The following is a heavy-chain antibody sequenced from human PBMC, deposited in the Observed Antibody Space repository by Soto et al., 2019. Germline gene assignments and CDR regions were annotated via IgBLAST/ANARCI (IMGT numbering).Heavy chain of an antibody. CDR1: GYTFTSYG. CDR3: ARMDCSSTSCYGGLNYYYMDV. CDR2: ISAYNGNT. J-gene: IGHJ6*03. V-gene: IGHV1-18*01. Sequence: KVSCKASGYTFTSYGISWVRQAPGQGLEWMGWISAYNGNTNYAQKLQGRVTMTTDTSTSTAYMELRSLRSDDTAVYYCARMDCSSTSCYGGLNYYYMDVWGKGTTVTVSS. D-gene: IGHD2-2*01.